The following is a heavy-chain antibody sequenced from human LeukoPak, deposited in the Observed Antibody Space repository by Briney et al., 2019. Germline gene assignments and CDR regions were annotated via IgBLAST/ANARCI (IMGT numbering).Heavy chain of an antibody. D-gene: IGHD3-22*01. CDR1: GYTFTGYY. V-gene: IGHV1-2*02. CDR3: ARDESYYYDSSGYRAGYFDN. J-gene: IGHJ4*02. Sequence: ASVKVSCKASGYTFTGYYIHWVRQAPGQGLEWVGWINPHSGVTKSAQKFQGRVTMTRDTSISTAYMELSSLTSDDTAVYYCARDESYYYDSSGYRAGYFDNWGQGTLVTVSS. CDR2: INPHSGVT.